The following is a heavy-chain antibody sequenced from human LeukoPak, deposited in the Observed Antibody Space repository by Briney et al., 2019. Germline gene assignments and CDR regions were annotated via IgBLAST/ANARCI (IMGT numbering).Heavy chain of an antibody. Sequence: GGSLRLSCAGSGFTFSTYWMSWVRQAPGKGLDWVANIKQDGTDKYYVDSVKGRFTISRDNAKNLLYLQMNSLRAEDTAVYYCARDSNGCPGCVWGQGTLVTVSS. CDR1: GFTFSTYW. CDR3: ARDSNGCPGCV. D-gene: IGHD6-19*01. V-gene: IGHV3-7*03. CDR2: IKQDGTDK. J-gene: IGHJ4*02.